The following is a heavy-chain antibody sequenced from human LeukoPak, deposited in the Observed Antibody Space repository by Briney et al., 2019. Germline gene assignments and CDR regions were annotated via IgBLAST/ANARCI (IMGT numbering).Heavy chain of an antibody. Sequence: ASVKVSCKASGYTFTSYAMHWVRQAPGQRLEWMGWINAGNGNTKYSQKFQGRVTITRDTSASTAYMELSSLRSEDTAVYYCARILAIEGYDFWSGYPGLDAFDIWGQGTMVTVSS. CDR3: ARILAIEGYDFWSGYPGLDAFDI. V-gene: IGHV1-3*01. J-gene: IGHJ3*02. CDR2: INAGNGNT. CDR1: GYTFTSYA. D-gene: IGHD3-3*01.